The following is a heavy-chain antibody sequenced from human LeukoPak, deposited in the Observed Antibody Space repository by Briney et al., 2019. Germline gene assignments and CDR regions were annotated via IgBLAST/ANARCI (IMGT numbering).Heavy chain of an antibody. D-gene: IGHD2-8*01. CDR3: ARDRHDIVLIPHWFDP. CDR1: GYTFTSYT. J-gene: IGHJ5*02. V-gene: IGHV1-3*04. CDR2: INTGNGNT. Sequence: ASVKVSCKASGYTFTSYTMHWVRQARGQRLEWMGWINTGNGNTNYAQKLQGRGTMNTDTSPSTAYMELRSLRSDDTAVYYCARDRHDIVLIPHWFDPWGQGTLVTVSS.